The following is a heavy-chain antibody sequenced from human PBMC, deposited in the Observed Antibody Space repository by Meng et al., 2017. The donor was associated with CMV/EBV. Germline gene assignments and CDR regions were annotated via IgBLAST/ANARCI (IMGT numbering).Heavy chain of an antibody. V-gene: IGHV5-51*01. CDR3: ARQDGVALYYFDH. J-gene: IGHJ4*02. CDR1: GYSFTNYW. D-gene: IGHD3-10*01. Sequence: GESLKISCKGSGYSFTNYWIAWVRQMPGKGLEWMGIIYPGDSDTRYSPSFQGQVTISADKSISTAYLQWSSLKASDTAFYHCARQDGVALYYFDHWGQGTLVTVSS. CDR2: IYPGDSDT.